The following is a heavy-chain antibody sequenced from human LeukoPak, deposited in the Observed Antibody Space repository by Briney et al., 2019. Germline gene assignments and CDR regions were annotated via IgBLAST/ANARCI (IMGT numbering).Heavy chain of an antibody. Sequence: GGSLRLSCAASGFTFTTYSIHWIRQAPGKGLEWVAFIRYDGSHEYYADSVKGRFTISRDNSKDTVYLQMNSLRAENTALYYCARDFSWSLDYWGQGTLVTVSS. V-gene: IGHV3-30*02. CDR2: IRYDGSHE. CDR3: ARDFSWSLDY. J-gene: IGHJ4*02. CDR1: GFTFTTYS.